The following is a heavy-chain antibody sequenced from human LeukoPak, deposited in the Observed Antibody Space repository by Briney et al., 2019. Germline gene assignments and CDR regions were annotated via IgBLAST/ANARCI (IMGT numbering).Heavy chain of an antibody. D-gene: IGHD2-15*01. J-gene: IGHJ3*02. CDR3: ARNFLRDMNAFDI. CDR1: GGTFSSYA. Sequence: SVKVSCKVSGGTFSSYAISWVRQAPGQGLEWMGGIIPIFGTANYAQKFQGRVTITADGSTSTAYMELSSLRSEDTAVYYCARNFLRDMNAFDIWGQGTMVTVSS. V-gene: IGHV1-69*13. CDR2: IIPIFGTA.